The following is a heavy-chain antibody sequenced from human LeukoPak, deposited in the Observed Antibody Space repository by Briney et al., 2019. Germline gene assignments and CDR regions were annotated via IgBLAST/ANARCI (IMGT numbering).Heavy chain of an antibody. CDR2: INHSGST. V-gene: IGHV4-34*01. CDR1: GGSFSGYY. D-gene: IGHD5-24*01. Sequence: PSETLSLTCAVYGGSFSGYYWSWIRQPPGKGLEWIGEINHSGSTNYNPSLKSRVTISVDTSKNQFSLKLSSVTAADTAVYYCARKEDGCKSGYFDYWGQGTLVAVSS. J-gene: IGHJ4*02. CDR3: ARKEDGCKSGYFDY.